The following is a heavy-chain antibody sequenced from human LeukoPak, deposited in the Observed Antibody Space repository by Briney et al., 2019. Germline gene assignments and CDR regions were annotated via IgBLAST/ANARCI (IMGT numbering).Heavy chain of an antibody. D-gene: IGHD6-19*01. CDR3: ARGGWLVPFDY. J-gene: IGHJ4*02. CDR1: GGSISSYY. CDR2: IYYSGST. V-gene: IGHV4-59*12. Sequence: SETLSLTCTVSGGSISSYYWSWIRQPPGKGLEWIGYIYYSGSTNYNPSLKSRVTISVDTSKNQFSLKLSSVTAADTAVYYCARGGWLVPFDYWGQGTLVTVSS.